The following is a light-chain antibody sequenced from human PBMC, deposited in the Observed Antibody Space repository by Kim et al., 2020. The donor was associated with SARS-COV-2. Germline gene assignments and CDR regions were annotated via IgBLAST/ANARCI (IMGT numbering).Light chain of an antibody. CDR2: TAS. CDR3: QQTYSASRT. V-gene: IGKV1-39*01. J-gene: IGKJ1*01. CDR1: QDISKY. Sequence: SVVNRVNINCRASQDISKYLNWYQQKPGKAPKLLIYTASSLQCGVPSRFTGSGSGTDFTLTISSLQPEDFATYFCQQTYSASRTFGQGNKVDIK.